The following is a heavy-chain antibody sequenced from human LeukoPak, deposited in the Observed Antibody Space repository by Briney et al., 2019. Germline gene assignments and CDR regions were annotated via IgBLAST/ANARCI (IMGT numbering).Heavy chain of an antibody. Sequence: GRSLRLSCAASGFTFSSYGMHWVRQAPGKGLEWVAVISYDGGNKYYADSVKGRFTISRDNSKNTLYLQMNSLRAEDTAVYYCEKKRYSSGWLLDYWGQGTLVTVSS. CDR3: EKKRYSSGWLLDY. D-gene: IGHD6-19*01. CDR2: ISYDGGNK. J-gene: IGHJ4*02. CDR1: GFTFSSYG. V-gene: IGHV3-30*18.